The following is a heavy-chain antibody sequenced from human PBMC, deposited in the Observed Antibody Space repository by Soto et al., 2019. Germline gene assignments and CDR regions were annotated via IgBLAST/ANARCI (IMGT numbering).Heavy chain of an antibody. CDR3: AKPAQYSSSWYGLALNWFDP. Sequence: QVQLVESGGGVVQPGRSLRLSCAASGFTFSSYGMHWVRQAPGKGLEWVAVISYDGSNKYYADSVTGRFTISRDNSKNTLYLQMNSLRAEDTAVYYCAKPAQYSSSWYGLALNWFDPWGQGTLVTVSS. CDR2: ISYDGSNK. V-gene: IGHV3-30*18. D-gene: IGHD6-13*01. CDR1: GFTFSSYG. J-gene: IGHJ5*02.